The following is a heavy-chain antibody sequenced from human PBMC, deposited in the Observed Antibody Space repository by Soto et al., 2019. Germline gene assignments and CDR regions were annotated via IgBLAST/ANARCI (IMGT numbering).Heavy chain of an antibody. Sequence: SLALISAVPGASISSGDPYSSSIRQRPGKGLEWIGYIFHTGSTYYNPSLKSRVTISLDSSKNQFSLKLTSATAADTAVYFCAREPYCTSATCFIHFDSWARGSLVTVSS. V-gene: IGHV4-31*11. D-gene: IGHD2-2*01. CDR2: IFHTGST. J-gene: IGHJ4*02. CDR3: AREPYCTSATCFIHFDS. CDR1: GASISSGDPY.